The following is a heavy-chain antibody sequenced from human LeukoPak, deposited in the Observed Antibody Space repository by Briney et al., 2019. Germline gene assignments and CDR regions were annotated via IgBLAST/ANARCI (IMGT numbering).Heavy chain of an antibody. V-gene: IGHV1-3*01. CDR2: INAGNGNT. J-gene: IGHJ4*02. CDR1: GYTFTSYY. CDR3: ARDLGYCSGGSCDANFDY. Sequence: ASVKVSCKASGYTFTSYYMHWVRQAPGQGLEWMGWINAGNGNTKYSQKFQGRVTITRDTSASTAYMELSSLRSEDTAVYYCARDLGYCSGGSCDANFDYRGQGTLVTVSS. D-gene: IGHD2-15*01.